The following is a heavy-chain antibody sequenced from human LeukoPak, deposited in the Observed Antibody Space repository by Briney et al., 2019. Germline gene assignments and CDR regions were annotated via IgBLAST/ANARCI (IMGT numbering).Heavy chain of an antibody. CDR1: GGTFSSHA. CDR3: ASRTYSSSWYGYYYYYGMDV. J-gene: IGHJ6*02. Sequence: ASVKVSCKASGGTFSSHAISWVRQAPGQGLEWMGGIIPIFGTANYAQEFQGRVTITADESTSTAYMELSSLRSEDTAVYYCASRTYSSSWYGYYYYYGMDVWGQGTTVTVSS. CDR2: IIPIFGTA. V-gene: IGHV1-69*13. D-gene: IGHD6-13*01.